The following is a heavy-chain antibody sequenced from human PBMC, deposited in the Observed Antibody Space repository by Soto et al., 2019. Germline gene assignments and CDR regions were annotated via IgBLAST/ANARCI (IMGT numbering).Heavy chain of an antibody. CDR2: IMSSGDST. J-gene: IGHJ4*02. Sequence: EVQLLESGGGLIQPGGSLRLSCAASGFTFSGYAMGWVRQARGKGLEWVSAIMSSGDSTYYADSVKGRLTISRDNSKDTLSLQMNSLRPEDTALYYCVRAIDRMAPQRGPFDCWGQGTQVTVSS. V-gene: IGHV3-23*01. CDR3: VRAIDRMAPQRGPFDC. CDR1: GFTFSGYA. D-gene: IGHD5-12*01.